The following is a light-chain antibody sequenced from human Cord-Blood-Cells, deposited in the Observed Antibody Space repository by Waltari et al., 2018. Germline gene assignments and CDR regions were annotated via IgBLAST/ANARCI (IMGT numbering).Light chain of an antibody. Sequence: QSALTQPASVSGSPGQSITISCTGTSSDVGGYNYVSWYQQHPGKAPKLMIYDVSNRPSGVSKRFSGSKSGNPASLTISVLQAEDEADYYCSSYTSSSTYVFGTGTKVTVL. CDR1: SSDVGGYNY. CDR3: SSYTSSSTYV. V-gene: IGLV2-14*01. J-gene: IGLJ1*01. CDR2: DVS.